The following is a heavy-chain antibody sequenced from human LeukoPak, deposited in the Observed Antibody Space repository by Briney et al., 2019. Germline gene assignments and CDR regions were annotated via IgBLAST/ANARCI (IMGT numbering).Heavy chain of an antibody. D-gene: IGHD3-22*01. Sequence: GGSLRLSCAASGFTFSSYSMNWVRQAPGKGLEWVSSISSSSSYIYYADSVKGRFTISRDKAKNSLYLQMNSLRAEDTAVYYCARVHSSGYYNAFDIWGQGTMVTVSS. J-gene: IGHJ3*02. CDR2: ISSSSSYI. CDR3: ARVHSSGYYNAFDI. V-gene: IGHV3-21*01. CDR1: GFTFSSYS.